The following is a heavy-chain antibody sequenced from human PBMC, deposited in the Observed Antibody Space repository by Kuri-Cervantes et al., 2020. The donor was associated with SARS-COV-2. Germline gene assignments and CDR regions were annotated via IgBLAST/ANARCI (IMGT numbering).Heavy chain of an antibody. D-gene: IGHD6-13*01. V-gene: IGHV1-8*01. Sequence: ASVKVSCKASGYTLTSYDINWVRQATGQGLEWMGWMNPNSGNTGYAQKFQGRVTMTRNTSISTAYMELSSLRSEDTAVYYCARRLYGSSWYNYYYYGMDVWGQGTTVTVSS. CDR2: MNPNSGNT. CDR3: ARRLYGSSWYNYYYYGMDV. CDR1: GYTLTSYD. J-gene: IGHJ6*02.